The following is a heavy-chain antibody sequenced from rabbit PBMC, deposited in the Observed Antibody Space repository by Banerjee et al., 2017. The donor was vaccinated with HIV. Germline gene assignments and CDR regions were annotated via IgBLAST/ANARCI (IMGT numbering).Heavy chain of an antibody. V-gene: IGHV1S43*01. Sequence: QSLEESGGGLVQPEGSLTLTCTASGIDFSSYYYMCWVRQAPGKGLELIACIYTSSGSTWYASWVNGRFTISRSTSLNTVDLKMTSLTAADTATYFCASYYTYGYAGYNYFNLWGQGTLSPS. J-gene: IGHJ4*01. CDR1: GIDFSSYYY. D-gene: IGHD6-1*01. CDR2: IYTSSGST. CDR3: ASYYTYGYAGYNYFNL.